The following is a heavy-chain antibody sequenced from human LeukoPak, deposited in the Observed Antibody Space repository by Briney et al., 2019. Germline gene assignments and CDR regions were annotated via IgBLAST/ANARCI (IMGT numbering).Heavy chain of an antibody. D-gene: IGHD3-3*01. CDR3: ARGVAIRQIHAFDI. J-gene: IGHJ3*02. Sequence: SETLCLTCTVSGGTISSGAYYWSWIRQPPGKGLEWIGYIYYSGSTYYNPSLKSRVTISVDTSKNQFSLKLSSVTAADTAVYYCARGVAIRQIHAFDIWGQGTMVTVSS. CDR2: IYYSGST. V-gene: IGHV4-30-4*01. CDR1: GGTISSGAYY.